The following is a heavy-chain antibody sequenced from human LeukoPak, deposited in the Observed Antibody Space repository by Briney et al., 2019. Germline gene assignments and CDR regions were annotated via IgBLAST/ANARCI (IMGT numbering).Heavy chain of an antibody. CDR3: ARGGCSTISCYSDYSGYLNY. V-gene: IGHV1-8*03. J-gene: IGHJ4*02. CDR2: MNPNSGNT. D-gene: IGHD2-2*01. CDR1: GYSFTSSW. Sequence: GESLKISCKGFGYSFTSSWIGWVRQATGQGLEWMGWMNPNSGNTGYAQKFQGRVTITRNTSISTAYMELSSLRSDDTAVYSCARGGCSTISCYSDYSGYLNYWGQGTLVTVSS.